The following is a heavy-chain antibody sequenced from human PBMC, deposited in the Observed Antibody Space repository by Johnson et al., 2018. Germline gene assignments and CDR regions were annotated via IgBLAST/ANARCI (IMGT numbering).Heavy chain of an antibody. D-gene: IGHD2-15*01. J-gene: IGHJ6*02. CDR1: GGTFSSYA. CDR3: ARLYCSGGSCYFHNPHYYYYGMDV. V-gene: IGHV1-69*12. Sequence: QVQLVQSGAEVKKPGSSVKVSCKASGGTFSSYAISWVRQAPGQGLEWMGGIIPIFGTANYAQKFQGRVTITADESTSTAYMELSSLTSEDTAVYYCARLYCSGGSCYFHNPHYYYYGMDVWGQGTTVTVSS. CDR2: IIPIFGTA.